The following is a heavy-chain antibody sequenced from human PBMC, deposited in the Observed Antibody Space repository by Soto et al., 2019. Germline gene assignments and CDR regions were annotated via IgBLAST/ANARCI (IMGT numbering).Heavy chain of an antibody. CDR2: INSDGSRT. J-gene: IGHJ6*03. V-gene: IGHV3-74*01. CDR1: GFTFSSYW. CDR3: ARIGTGYYYMDV. Sequence: HPGGSLRLSCAASGFTFSSYWMRWVRQAPGEGLRWVSRINSDGSRTTYADSVKGRITISRDNAKNTVYLQMNSLSAEDTAVYYCARIGTGYYYMDVWGKGTTVTVSS. D-gene: IGHD1-1*01.